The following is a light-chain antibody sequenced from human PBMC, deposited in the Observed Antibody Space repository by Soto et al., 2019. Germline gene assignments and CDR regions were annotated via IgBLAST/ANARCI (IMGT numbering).Light chain of an antibody. V-gene: IGKV3-20*01. J-gene: IGKJ1*01. Sequence: EIVLTQSPATLSSFPGERATLSCRASQSVSNNYLAWYQQKPGQAPRLLTYGASNRATGIPDRFSGSGSGTDFTLTISRLEPEDFAVYYCQQYGSSGTFGQGTKVDIK. CDR3: QQYGSSGT. CDR2: GAS. CDR1: QSVSNNY.